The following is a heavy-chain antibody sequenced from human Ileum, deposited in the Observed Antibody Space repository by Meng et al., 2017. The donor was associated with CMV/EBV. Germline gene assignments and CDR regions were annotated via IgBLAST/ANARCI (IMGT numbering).Heavy chain of an antibody. Sequence: EVEVLGLGGGLIQPGGSLRLSCATSGFTFSSNAMSWVRQAPGKGLEWVSTISGSGDATYYADSVKGRCTISRDSSKNMLYLQMNSLRADDTALYYCSRSRDPYNGFLDFWGQGALVTVSS. CDR2: ISGSGDAT. CDR3: SRSRDPYNGFLDF. D-gene: IGHD5-24*01. CDR1: GFTFSSNA. J-gene: IGHJ4*02. V-gene: IGHV3-23*01.